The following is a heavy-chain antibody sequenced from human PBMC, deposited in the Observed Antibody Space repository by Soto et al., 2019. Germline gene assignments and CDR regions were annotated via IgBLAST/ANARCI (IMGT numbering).Heavy chain of an antibody. CDR3: ARVRYYDSSGHAYYYYGMDV. Sequence: QVQLVESGGGVVQPGRSLRLSCAASGFTFSSYAMHWVRQAPGKGLEWVAVISYDGSNKYYADSVKGRFTISRDNSKNTLYLQMNSLRAEDTAVYYCARVRYYDSSGHAYYYYGMDVWGQGTTVTVSS. J-gene: IGHJ6*02. D-gene: IGHD3-22*01. CDR2: ISYDGSNK. CDR1: GFTFSSYA. V-gene: IGHV3-30-3*01.